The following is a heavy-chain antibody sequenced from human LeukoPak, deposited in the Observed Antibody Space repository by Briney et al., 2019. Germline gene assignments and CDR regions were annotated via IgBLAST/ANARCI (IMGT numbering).Heavy chain of an antibody. CDR1: GFTFSTYA. CDR2: ISSDGRNQ. D-gene: IGHD1-26*01. Sequence: GRSLRLSCAASGFTFSTYATHWVRQSPGKGLEWVAVISSDGRNQYYPDSVKGRFTIARDNSKNTLYLQMNSLRADDTAVYYCARDGTSGTYQFFDFLGQGTLVTVYS. V-gene: IGHV3-30*04. J-gene: IGHJ4*02. CDR3: ARDGTSGTYQFFDF.